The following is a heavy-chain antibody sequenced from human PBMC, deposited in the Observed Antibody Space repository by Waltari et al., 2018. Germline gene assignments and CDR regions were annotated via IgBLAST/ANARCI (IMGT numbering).Heavy chain of an antibody. Sequence: QVQMVESGGGVVQPGRAVRLSCAASGFTLGTSAIQWVRQAPGKGLEWVALMSYDGSSKYYADSVKGRFTVSRDNSKNTVYLQLNSLRVEDTAVYYCAREDICRSTTCYTLDYWGLGTLVAVSA. CDR2: MSYDGSSK. CDR3: AREDICRSTTCYTLDY. D-gene: IGHD2-2*02. V-gene: IGHV3-30*01. CDR1: GFTLGTSA. J-gene: IGHJ4*02.